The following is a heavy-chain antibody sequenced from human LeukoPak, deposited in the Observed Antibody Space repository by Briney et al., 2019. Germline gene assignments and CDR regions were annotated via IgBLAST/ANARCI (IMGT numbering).Heavy chain of an antibody. CDR2: INHSGST. V-gene: IGHV4-38-2*01. CDR3: ARHSKEQLGEIYFDY. CDR1: GFSSSSGYY. D-gene: IGHD1-1*01. J-gene: IGHJ4*02. Sequence: SETLSHTCAVSGFSSSSGYYWGRIRQPPGKGLEWMGSINHSGSTYYNPSVKSRVTISVDTSKNQFSLKLSAVTAADTVVYYCARHSKEQLGEIYFDYWGQGTLVTVSS.